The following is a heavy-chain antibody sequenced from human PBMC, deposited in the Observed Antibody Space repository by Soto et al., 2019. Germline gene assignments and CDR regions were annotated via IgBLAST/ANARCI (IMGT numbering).Heavy chain of an antibody. CDR3: ATSRTYYFDSSGPDAFDV. J-gene: IGHJ3*01. V-gene: IGHV1-2*04. Sequence: QVQLVQSGAEVKKPGASVKVSCKASGYTFTGYYMHWVRQAPGQGLEWLGWINPNSRDTDYAQKFQGWVTMTRDTSINTAYMELSRLRSDDSAVYYCATSRTYYFDSSGPDAFDVWGQGTKVTVSS. CDR1: GYTFTGYY. D-gene: IGHD3-22*01. CDR2: INPNSRDT.